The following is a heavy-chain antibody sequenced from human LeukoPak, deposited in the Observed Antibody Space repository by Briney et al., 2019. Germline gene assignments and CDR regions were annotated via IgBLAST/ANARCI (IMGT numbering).Heavy chain of an antibody. Sequence: PGGSLRLSCAASGFTFDDYAMPWVRHAPGKGLEWVSGISWNSGSIGYADSVKGRFTISRDNAKNSLYLQMNSLRAEDTALYYCAKAKTDFWSGHYYFDYWGQGTLVTVSS. CDR2: ISWNSGSI. CDR3: AKAKTDFWSGHYYFDY. J-gene: IGHJ4*02. D-gene: IGHD3-3*01. V-gene: IGHV3-9*01. CDR1: GFTFDDYA.